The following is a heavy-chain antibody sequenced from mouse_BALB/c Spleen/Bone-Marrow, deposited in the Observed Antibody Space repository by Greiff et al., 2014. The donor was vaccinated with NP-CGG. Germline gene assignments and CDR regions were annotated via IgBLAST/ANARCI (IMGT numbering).Heavy chain of an antibody. Sequence: QVQLQQPGAELARPGTSVKLSCKASGYAFTNYLIEWVKQRPGQGLEWIGVINPGSGGTNYNEKFKGKATLTADKSSSTAYMQLSSLTSDDSAVYFCARGGDYGFMDYWGQGTSVTVSS. J-gene: IGHJ4*01. D-gene: IGHD1-2*01. V-gene: IGHV1-54*01. CDR2: INPGSGGT. CDR1: GYAFTNYL. CDR3: ARGGDYGFMDY.